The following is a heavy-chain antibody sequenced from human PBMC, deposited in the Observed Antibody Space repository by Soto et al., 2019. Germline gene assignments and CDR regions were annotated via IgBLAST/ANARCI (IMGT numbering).Heavy chain of an antibody. D-gene: IGHD3-9*01. CDR1: GGTFSSYA. CDR2: IIPIFGTA. CDR3: ARESTYYDILTGYPDYYYYGMDV. Sequence: QVQLVQSGAEVKKPGSSVKVSCKASGGTFSSYAISWVRQAPGQGLEWMGGIIPIFGTANYAQKFQGRVTITADESTSTAYMELSSLRSEDTAVDYCARESTYYDILTGYPDYYYYGMDVWGQGTTVTVSS. V-gene: IGHV1-69*01. J-gene: IGHJ6*02.